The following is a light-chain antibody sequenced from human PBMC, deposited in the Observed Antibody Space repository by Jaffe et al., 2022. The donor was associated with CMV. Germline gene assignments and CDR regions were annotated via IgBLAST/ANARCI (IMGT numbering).Light chain of an antibody. CDR1: QSVSSSF. CDR3: QQYGSSPLT. CDR2: GAS. V-gene: IGKV3-20*01. J-gene: IGKJ3*01. Sequence: EIVLTQSPGTLSLSPGERATLSCRASQSVSSSFVAWYRQKPGQAPRLLIYGASSRATGIPERFSGSGSGTDFTLTISRLEPEDFAVYYCQQYGSSPLTFGPGTTVDIK.